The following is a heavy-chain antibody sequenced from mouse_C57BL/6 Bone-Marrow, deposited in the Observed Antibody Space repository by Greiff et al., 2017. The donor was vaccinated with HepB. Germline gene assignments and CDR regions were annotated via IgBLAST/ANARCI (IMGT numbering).Heavy chain of an antibody. D-gene: IGHD1-1*01. V-gene: IGHV1-22*01. CDR1: GYTFTDYN. CDR3: ARDYYGSSHWYFDV. J-gene: IGHJ1*03. CDR2: INPNNGGS. Sequence: EVKLMESGPELVKPGASVKMSCKASGYTFTDYNMHWVKQSHGKSLEWIGYINPNNGGSSYNQKFKGKATLTVNKSSSTAYMELRSLTSEDSAVYYCARDYYGSSHWYFDVWGTGTTVTVSS.